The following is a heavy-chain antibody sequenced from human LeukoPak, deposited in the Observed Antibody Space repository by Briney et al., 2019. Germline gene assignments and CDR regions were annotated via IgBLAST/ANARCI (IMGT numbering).Heavy chain of an antibody. Sequence: GGSLRLSCAASGFTFSSYWMHWVRQAPGKGLVWVSRIKSDGSTRYADSVKGRFTISRDNAKNSVSLQMNSLRAEDTGVYYCARAPSEIGGYYPEYFRHWGQGTLVTVSP. V-gene: IGHV3-74*01. CDR2: IKSDGST. CDR3: ARAPSEIGGYYPEYFRH. CDR1: GFTFSSYW. J-gene: IGHJ1*01. D-gene: IGHD3-22*01.